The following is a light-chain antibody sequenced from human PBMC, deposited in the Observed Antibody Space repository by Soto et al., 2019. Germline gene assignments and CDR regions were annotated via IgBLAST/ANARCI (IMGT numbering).Light chain of an antibody. CDR2: GAS. J-gene: IGKJ2*01. V-gene: IGKV3-20*01. CDR3: HQYGDSPST. Sequence: ENVLTQFPGTLSLSPGERATLSCRASQSVSSNFLAWYQQKPGQAPRLLIYGASTRATGIPLRFSGSGSGTDFSLTISRLEPEDFAVYHCHQYGDSPSTFGQGTKLEIK. CDR1: QSVSSNF.